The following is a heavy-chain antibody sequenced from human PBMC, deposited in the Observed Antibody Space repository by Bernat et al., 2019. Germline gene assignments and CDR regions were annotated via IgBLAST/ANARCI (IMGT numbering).Heavy chain of an antibody. D-gene: IGHD5-12*01. V-gene: IGHV1-18*01. J-gene: IGHJ5*02. Sequence: QVQLVQSGAEVKKPGASAKVSCKASGYTFTNYGISWVRQAPGQGLEWMGWISAYNDNTNYAQKFQGRLTVTTDTSTSTAYMELRSLGSDDTAVYYCARGGSGYDRWFDPWGQGTLVTVSS. CDR2: ISAYNDNT. CDR3: ARGGSGYDRWFDP. CDR1: GYTFTNYG.